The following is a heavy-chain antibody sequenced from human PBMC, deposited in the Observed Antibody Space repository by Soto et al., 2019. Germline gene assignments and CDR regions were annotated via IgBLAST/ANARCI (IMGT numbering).Heavy chain of an antibody. V-gene: IGHV3-23*01. CDR1: GFTFSSYA. CDR2: LSAGGGTT. J-gene: IGHJ4*02. Sequence: VGSLRLSCAASGFTFSSYAMSWVRQAPGKGLEWVSALSAGGGTTYYADSVKGRFTISRDSSKNTLYLQMNSLRAEDTAVYYCAKASRDYDWIFDYWGQGILVTVSS. CDR3: AKASRDYDWIFDY. D-gene: IGHD5-12*01.